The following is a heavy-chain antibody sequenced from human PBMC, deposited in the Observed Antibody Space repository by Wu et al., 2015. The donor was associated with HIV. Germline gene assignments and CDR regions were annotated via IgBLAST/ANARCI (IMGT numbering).Heavy chain of an antibody. CDR2: MNPNSGNT. Sequence: QVQLVQSGAEVKKPGASVKVSCKASGYTFTSYDINWVRQATGQGLEWMGWMNPNSGNTGYAQKFQGRVTMTRNTSISTAYMELSSLRSEDTAVYFXATGNMIVVVITTGRAWGQGTLVTVSS. D-gene: IGHD3-22*01. V-gene: IGHV1-8*01. CDR1: GYTFTSYD. CDR3: ATGNMIVVVITTGRA. J-gene: IGHJ5*02.